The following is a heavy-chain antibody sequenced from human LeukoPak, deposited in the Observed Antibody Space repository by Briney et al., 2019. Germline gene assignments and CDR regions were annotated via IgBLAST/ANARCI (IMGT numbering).Heavy chain of an antibody. CDR3: ARYIAEAGSHYFYGMDV. CDR1: GFTFSNYA. CDR2: ISFDGSDK. D-gene: IGHD6-19*01. Sequence: GGSLRLSCAASGFTFSNYAMHWVRQAPGKGLEWVAIISFDGSDKYYADSVKGRFTISRDNSKNTLFLQMNSLRAEDTAAYYCARYIAEAGSHYFYGMDVWGLGTTVTVSS. V-gene: IGHV3-30-3*01. J-gene: IGHJ6*02.